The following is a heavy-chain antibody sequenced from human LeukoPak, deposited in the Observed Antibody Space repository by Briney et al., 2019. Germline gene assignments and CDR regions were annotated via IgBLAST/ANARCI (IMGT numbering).Heavy chain of an antibody. D-gene: IGHD5-18*01. CDR1: GFTFSTYD. Sequence: GGSLRPSCAASGFTFSTYDMSWVRQTPGKGLEWVSAISGTHASRQGTTYYADSVKGRFTISRDDSKNTLYLQMHSLRAEDTAIYFCAKGGYFSYDMWGQGTKVTVSP. CDR3: AKGGYFSYDM. V-gene: IGHV3-23*01. J-gene: IGHJ3*02. CDR2: ISGTHASRQGTT.